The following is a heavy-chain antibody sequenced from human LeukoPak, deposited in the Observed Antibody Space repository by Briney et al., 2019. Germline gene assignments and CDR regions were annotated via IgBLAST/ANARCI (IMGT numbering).Heavy chain of an antibody. D-gene: IGHD3-3*01. CDR1: GYTFTSYY. Sequence: ASVKVSCKASGYTFTSYYMHWVRQSPGQGLEWMGIISPSGGSTSYAQKFQGRVTMTRDTSTSTVYMELSSLRSEDTAVYYCARARRNWSGYDAFDIWGQGTLVTVSS. V-gene: IGHV1-46*01. J-gene: IGHJ3*02. CDR3: ARARRNWSGYDAFDI. CDR2: ISPSGGST.